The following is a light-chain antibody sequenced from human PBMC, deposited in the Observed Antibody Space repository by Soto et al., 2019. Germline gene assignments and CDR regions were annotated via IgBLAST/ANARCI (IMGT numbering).Light chain of an antibody. J-gene: IGKJ1*01. V-gene: IGKV3-20*01. Sequence: EIVLTQSPDTLSLSPGERATLSCRASQSVSSSYLAWYQQKPGQAPRLLIYGASSRATGIPDRFSGSGSGTDSTLTINRLEPEDFAVYYCQQYGSSAWTFGQGTKVEIK. CDR3: QQYGSSAWT. CDR2: GAS. CDR1: QSVSSSY.